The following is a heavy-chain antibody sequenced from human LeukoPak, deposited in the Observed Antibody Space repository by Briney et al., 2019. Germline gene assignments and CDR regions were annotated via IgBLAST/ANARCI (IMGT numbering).Heavy chain of an antibody. V-gene: IGHV3-30-3*01. CDR3: AREGVYGDYVFDY. CDR1: GFTFSSYA. Sequence: GRSLRLSCAASGFTFSSYAMHWVRQAPGKGLEWVAVISYDGSNKYYADSVKGRFTISRDNSKNTLYLQMNSLRAEDTAVYYCAREGVYGDYVFDYWGQGTLVTVSS. D-gene: IGHD4-17*01. J-gene: IGHJ4*02. CDR2: ISYDGSNK.